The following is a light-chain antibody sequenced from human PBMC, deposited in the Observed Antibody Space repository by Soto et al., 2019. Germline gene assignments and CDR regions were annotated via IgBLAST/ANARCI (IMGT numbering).Light chain of an antibody. V-gene: IGKV1-5*01. CDR2: DAS. Sequence: DIQMTPYPSTLSASVGDSVTITCRASQSISSWLAWYQQKPGKANKLLIYDASSLESGVPSRFSGSGSGTEFTLTISSLQPDDLATYYCQPYNSYPWTVGQGSKVDIK. CDR1: QSISSW. CDR3: QPYNSYPWT. J-gene: IGKJ1*01.